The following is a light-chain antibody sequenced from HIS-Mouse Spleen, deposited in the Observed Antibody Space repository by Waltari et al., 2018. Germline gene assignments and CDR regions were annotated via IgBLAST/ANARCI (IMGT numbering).Light chain of an antibody. J-gene: IGKJ1*01. CDR2: QAS. Sequence: DIQMTQSPSTLSASVGDRVTITCRASQSISSWLAWYQQKPGKAPKLLIYQASRSESGVPSRFSVSGAGTEFTLTISSLQPDAFATYYCQQYRTFGQGTKVEIK. CDR3: QQYRT. V-gene: IGKV1-5*03. CDR1: QSISSW.